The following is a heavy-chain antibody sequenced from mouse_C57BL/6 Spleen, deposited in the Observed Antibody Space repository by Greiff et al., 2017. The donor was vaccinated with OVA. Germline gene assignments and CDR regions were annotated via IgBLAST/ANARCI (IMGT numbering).Heavy chain of an antibody. CDR1: GYAFSSYW. V-gene: IGHV1-80*01. Sequence: VQLQHSGAELVKPGASVKISCKASGYAFSSYWMNWVKQRPGKGLEWIGQIYPGDGDTNYNGKFKGKATLTADKSSSTAYMQLSSLTSEDSAVYFCAGGYYGNSHWYFDVWGTGTTVTVSS. CDR2: IYPGDGDT. CDR3: AGGYYGNSHWYFDV. J-gene: IGHJ1*03. D-gene: IGHD2-1*01.